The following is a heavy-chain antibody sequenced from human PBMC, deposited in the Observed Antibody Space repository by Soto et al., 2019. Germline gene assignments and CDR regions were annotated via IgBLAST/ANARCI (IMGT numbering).Heavy chain of an antibody. CDR3: TKGGRSCSTTSCYTAY. J-gene: IGHJ4*02. CDR1: GFTFSSYA. D-gene: IGHD2-2*02. Sequence: EVQLLESGGGLVQPGGSPRLSCAASGFTFSSYAMSWVRQAPGKGLEWVSSISGSGGSTYYADSVKGRFTVSRDNSKNTLYLQMNSLRAEDTAVYYCTKGGRSCSTTSCYTAYWGQGTLVTVSS. V-gene: IGHV3-23*01. CDR2: ISGSGGST.